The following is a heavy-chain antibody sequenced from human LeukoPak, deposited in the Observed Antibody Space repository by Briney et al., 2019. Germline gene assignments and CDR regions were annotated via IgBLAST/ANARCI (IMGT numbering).Heavy chain of an antibody. V-gene: IGHV3-74*01. D-gene: IGHD6-19*01. CDR2: INSDGSST. CDR3: ARDPGQQWFDFFDY. CDR1: GFTFDDYA. Sequence: GGSLRLSCAASGFTFDDYAMHWVRQAPGKGLEWVSRINSDGSSTSYADSVKGRFTISRDNAKNTLYLQMSSLRAEDTAVYYCARDPGQQWFDFFDYWGQGTLVTVSS. J-gene: IGHJ4*02.